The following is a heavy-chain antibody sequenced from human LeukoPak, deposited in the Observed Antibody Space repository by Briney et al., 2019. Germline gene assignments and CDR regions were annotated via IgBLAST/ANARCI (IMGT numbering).Heavy chain of an antibody. Sequence: GASVKVSCKASGYTFTSYYMHWVRQAPGQGLEWMGIINPRGGSTSYAQKFQGRGTMTREMSTSTVYMELSSLRSEDTAVYYCARQTGSGLFILPGGQGTLVTVSS. D-gene: IGHD3/OR15-3a*01. CDR3: ARQTGSGLFILP. J-gene: IGHJ4*02. CDR2: INPRGGST. V-gene: IGHV1-46*01. CDR1: GYTFTSYY.